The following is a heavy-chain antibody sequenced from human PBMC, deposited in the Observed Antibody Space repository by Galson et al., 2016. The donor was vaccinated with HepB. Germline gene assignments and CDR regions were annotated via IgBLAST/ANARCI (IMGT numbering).Heavy chain of an antibody. D-gene: IGHD3-22*01. V-gene: IGHV1-18*01. J-gene: IGHJ6*02. CDR3: AKDSQTIVGSRHYYHYGMDV. Sequence: SVKVSCKASGYSFRSYGINWVRQAPGQGLEWMGWISANNDNTNYTQKFQGRVTMTTDTSTDTAYMELRSLRPDDTAVFFCAKDSQTIVGSRHYYHYGMDVWGQGTTVTVSS. CDR1: GYSFRSYG. CDR2: ISANNDNT.